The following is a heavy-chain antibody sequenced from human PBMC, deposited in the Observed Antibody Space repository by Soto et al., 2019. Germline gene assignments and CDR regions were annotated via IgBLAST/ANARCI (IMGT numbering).Heavy chain of an antibody. J-gene: IGHJ6*02. V-gene: IGHV4-39*01. D-gene: IGHD3-3*01. Sequence: SETLSITCTVSGGSISSSSYYWGWIRQPPGKGLEWIGSIYYSGSTYYNPSLKSRVTISVDTSKNQFSLKLSSVTAADTAVYYCARQVKEWLVYYYYGMDVWGQGTTVTV. CDR2: IYYSGST. CDR1: GGSISSSSYY. CDR3: ARQVKEWLVYYYYGMDV.